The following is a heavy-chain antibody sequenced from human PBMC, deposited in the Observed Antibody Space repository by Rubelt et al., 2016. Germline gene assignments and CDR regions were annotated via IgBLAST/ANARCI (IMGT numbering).Heavy chain of an antibody. Sequence: QLQLQESGPGLVKPSETLSLTCSVSGGSVSSSNYCWGWIRQPPGKGLEWIGSICYIGSTYYNPSLKSRVTIAVDTSKNQFSLKLSSVTAADTAVYYCARHNWGLYYFDYWGQGTLVTVSS. V-gene: IGHV4-39*07. J-gene: IGHJ4*02. CDR2: ICYIGST. CDR3: ARHNWGLYYFDY. D-gene: IGHD7-27*01. CDR1: GGSVSSSNYC.